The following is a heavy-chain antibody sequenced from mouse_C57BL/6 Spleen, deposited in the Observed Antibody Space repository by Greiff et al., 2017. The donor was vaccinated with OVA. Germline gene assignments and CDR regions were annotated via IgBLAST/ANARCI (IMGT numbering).Heavy chain of an antibody. Sequence: EVHLVESGGGLVKPGGSLKLSCAASGFTFSDYGMHWVRQAPEKGLEWVAYISRGSSTTYYADTVKGRFTISRDNAKNTLFLQMTRLRSEDTAMYYCARRDGSSPFAYWGQGTLVTVSA. CDR1: GFTFSDYG. CDR3: ARRDGSSPFAY. CDR2: ISRGSSTT. V-gene: IGHV5-17*01. J-gene: IGHJ3*01. D-gene: IGHD1-1*01.